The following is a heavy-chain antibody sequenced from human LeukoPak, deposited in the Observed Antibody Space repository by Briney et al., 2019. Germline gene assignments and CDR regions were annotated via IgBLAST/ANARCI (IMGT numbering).Heavy chain of an antibody. D-gene: IGHD3-3*01. CDR2: INPNSGGT. V-gene: IGHV1-2*02. J-gene: IGHJ5*02. CDR1: GYTFTGYY. Sequence: GASVKVSCKASGYTFTGYYMHWVRQAPGQGVEWMGWINPNSGGTNYAQKFQGRVTMTRDTSISTAYMELSRLRSDDTAVYYCARGGITIFGVAPGWFDPWGQGTLVTVSS. CDR3: ARGGITIFGVAPGWFDP.